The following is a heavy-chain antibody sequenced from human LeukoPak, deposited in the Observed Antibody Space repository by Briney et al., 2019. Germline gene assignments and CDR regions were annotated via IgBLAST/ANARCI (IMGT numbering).Heavy chain of an antibody. J-gene: IGHJ4*02. V-gene: IGHV3-33*01. CDR2: IWYDGSNK. Sequence: GGSLRLSCAASGFTFSSYGMHWVRQAPGKGLEWVAVIWYDGSNKYYADSVKGRFTISRDNAKNSLYLQMNSLRAEDTAVYYCARDRSGCLDYWGQGTLVTVSS. D-gene: IGHD6-19*01. CDR3: ARDRSGCLDY. CDR1: GFTFSSYG.